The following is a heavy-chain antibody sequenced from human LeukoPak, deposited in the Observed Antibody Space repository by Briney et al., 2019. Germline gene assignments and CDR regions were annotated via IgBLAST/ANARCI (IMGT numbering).Heavy chain of an antibody. CDR3: ARATRAAAGHYYFDY. Sequence: SETLSLTCAVYGGSFSGYYWSWIRQPPGKGLEWIGEINHSGSTNYNPSLKSRVTISVDTSKNQFSLQLSSVTAADTAVYYCARATRAAAGHYYFDYWGQGTLVTVSS. V-gene: IGHV4-34*01. CDR2: INHSGST. J-gene: IGHJ4*02. CDR1: GGSFSGYY. D-gene: IGHD6-13*01.